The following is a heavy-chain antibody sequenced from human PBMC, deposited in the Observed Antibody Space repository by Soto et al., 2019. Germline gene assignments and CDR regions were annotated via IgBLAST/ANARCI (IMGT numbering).Heavy chain of an antibody. CDR1: GFTFSSYG. V-gene: IGHV3-30*18. J-gene: IGHJ4*02. Sequence: GGSLRLSCAASGFTFSSYGMHWVRQAPGKGLEWVAVISYDGSNKYYADSVKGRFTISRDNSKNTLYLQMNSLRAEDTAVYYCAKSGRYFDWLTSDYWGQGTLVTVSS. CDR3: AKSGRYFDWLTSDY. CDR2: ISYDGSNK. D-gene: IGHD3-9*01.